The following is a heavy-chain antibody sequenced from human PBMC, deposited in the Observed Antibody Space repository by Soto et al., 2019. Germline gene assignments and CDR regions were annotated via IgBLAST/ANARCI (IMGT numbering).Heavy chain of an antibody. J-gene: IGHJ6*02. CDR2: LSSSGSSI. CDR3: ARVRFGEWGYAMDV. Sequence: PGGSLRLSCAASGLTFSDCYMNWIRQAPGKGLEWVSYLSSSGSSINYAGSVKGRFTISRDNAKNSLYLQMNSLRAEDTAMYYCARVRFGEWGYAMDVWGQGTTVTVSS. D-gene: IGHD3-10*01. CDR1: GLTFSDCY. V-gene: IGHV3-11*01.